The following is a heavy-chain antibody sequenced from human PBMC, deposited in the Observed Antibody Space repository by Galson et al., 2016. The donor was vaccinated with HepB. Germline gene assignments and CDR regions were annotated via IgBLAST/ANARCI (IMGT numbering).Heavy chain of an antibody. CDR2: VKSDGTST. Sequence: SLRLSCAASGFTFSSYDMHWVRQAPGKGLVWVSRVKSDGTSTTYADSVQGRFSTSRDNAKNTVYLQMNSLRAEDTAVYYCTRDYYGSLEYRGQGTLVTVSS. D-gene: IGHD3-10*01. V-gene: IGHV3-74*01. CDR1: GFTFSSYD. J-gene: IGHJ4*02. CDR3: TRDYYGSLEY.